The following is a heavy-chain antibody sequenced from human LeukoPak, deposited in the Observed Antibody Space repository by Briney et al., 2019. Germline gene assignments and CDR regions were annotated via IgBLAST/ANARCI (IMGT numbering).Heavy chain of an antibody. Sequence: PGGSLRLSCAASGFTFSDYYMSWIRQAPGKGLEWVSYISSSGSTIYYADSVKGRFTISRDNAKNSLYLQMNSLRAEDTAVYYCARDRGRNYVQPDAFDIWGQGTMVTVSS. CDR3: ARDRGRNYVQPDAFDI. J-gene: IGHJ3*02. CDR2: ISSSGSTI. CDR1: GFTFSDYY. D-gene: IGHD1-7*01. V-gene: IGHV3-11*04.